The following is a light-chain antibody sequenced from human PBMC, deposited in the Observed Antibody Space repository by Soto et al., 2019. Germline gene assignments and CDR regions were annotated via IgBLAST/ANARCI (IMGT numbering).Light chain of an antibody. CDR1: QSVSSSY. CDR2: GAS. Sequence: EIVLTQSPGTLSLSPGERATLSCRASQSVSSSYLAWYQQKPGQAPRLLIYGASSRATGIPDRFSGSGSGPDLPRTNSRLESGDFAMYLVQQDGNPSWKFRQGTKVEIK. J-gene: IGKJ1*01. V-gene: IGKV3-20*01. CDR3: QQDGNPSWK.